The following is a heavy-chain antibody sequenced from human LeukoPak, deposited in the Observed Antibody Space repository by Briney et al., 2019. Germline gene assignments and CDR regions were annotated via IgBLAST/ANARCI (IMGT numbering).Heavy chain of an antibody. Sequence: GRSLRLSCAASGFTFSSYSMNWVRQAPGKGLEWVPSISSSSSSIYYADSVKGRFTISRDNAKNSLYLQMNSLRAEDTAVYYCARASGDIVETATMGSYWGQGTLVTVSS. V-gene: IGHV3-21*01. CDR2: ISSSSSSI. CDR3: ARASGDIVETATMGSY. J-gene: IGHJ4*02. D-gene: IGHD5-18*01. CDR1: GFTFSSYS.